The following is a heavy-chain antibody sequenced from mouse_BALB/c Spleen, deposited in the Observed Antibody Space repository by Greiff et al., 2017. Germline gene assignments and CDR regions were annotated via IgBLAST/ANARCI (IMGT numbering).Heavy chain of an antibody. D-gene: IGHD2-14*01. J-gene: IGHJ4*01. CDR3: ARKGTGYYRYDDAMDY. CDR1: GYTFSSYW. V-gene: IGHV1-9*01. Sequence: QVQLQQSGAELMKPGASVKISCKATGYTFSSYWIEWVKQRPGHGLEWIGEILPGSGSTNYNEKFKGKATFTADTSSNTAYMQLSSLTSEDSAVYYCARKGTGYYRYDDAMDYWGQGTSVTVSS. CDR2: ILPGSGST.